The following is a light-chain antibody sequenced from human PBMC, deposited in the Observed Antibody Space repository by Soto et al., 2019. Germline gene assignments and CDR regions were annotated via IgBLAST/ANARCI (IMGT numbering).Light chain of an antibody. CDR3: QQRSSWPVT. J-gene: IGKJ5*01. CDR2: DAS. CDR1: QSVNSF. Sequence: EIVLTQSLATLSLSPGERATLSCRASQSVNSFLAWYQQKPGQAPRLLIYDASNRATGIPARFSGSGSETDFTLTISSLEPEDFAVYYCQQRSSWPVTFGQGTRLEIK. V-gene: IGKV3-11*01.